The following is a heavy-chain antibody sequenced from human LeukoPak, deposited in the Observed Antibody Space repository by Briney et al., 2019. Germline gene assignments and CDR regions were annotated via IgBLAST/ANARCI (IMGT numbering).Heavy chain of an antibody. J-gene: IGHJ3*02. CDR1: GYSINSGYY. CDR2: IYHSGST. V-gene: IGHV4-38-2*02. D-gene: IGHD3-22*01. CDR3: ARDVNRDKYDSSAYDI. Sequence: SETLSLTCTVSGYSINSGYYWGWIRQPPGKGLEWIASIYHSGSTYYSPSLKSRVTISVDTSKNQFSLKLSSVTAADTAVYYCARDVNRDKYDSSAYDIWGQGTMVTVSS.